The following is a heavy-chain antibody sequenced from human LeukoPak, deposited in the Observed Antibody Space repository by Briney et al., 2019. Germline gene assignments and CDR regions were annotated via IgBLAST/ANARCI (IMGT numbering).Heavy chain of an antibody. Sequence: GGSLRLSCAASGFTFSSYAMSWVRQAPGKGLEWVSAISGSGGSTYYADSVKGRFTISRDNSKSTLYLQMNSLRAQDTAVYYCAKCSAYDSRYYFDYWGQGTLVTVSS. CDR1: GFTFSSYA. V-gene: IGHV3-23*01. D-gene: IGHD3-22*01. CDR2: ISGSGGST. CDR3: AKCSAYDSRYYFDY. J-gene: IGHJ4*02.